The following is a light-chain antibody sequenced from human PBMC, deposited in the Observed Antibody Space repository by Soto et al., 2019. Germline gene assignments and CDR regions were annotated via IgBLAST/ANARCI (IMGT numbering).Light chain of an antibody. J-gene: IGKJ4*01. V-gene: IGKV1D-12*01. Sequence: DIQMTQSPSSLSASVGDRITITCRANESVGNWLAWYQQKPGKAPKLLIYAASTLQSGVPSRFSGSRSGPVFSLTVSSLQPEDFATYYCQQANSFPLSFGGGTKVEIK. CDR3: QQANSFPLS. CDR2: AAS. CDR1: ESVGNW.